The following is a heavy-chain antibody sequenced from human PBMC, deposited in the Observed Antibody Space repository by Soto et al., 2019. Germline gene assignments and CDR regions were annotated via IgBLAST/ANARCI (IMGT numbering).Heavy chain of an antibody. Sequence: PGGSLRLSCAASGFTFSSYAMSWVRQAPGKGLEWVSAISGSGGSTYYADSVKGRFTISRDNSKNTLYLQMNSLRAEDTAVYYCAKVGHDARVLLWFGEFPPGPYYFDYWGQGTLVTVSS. V-gene: IGHV3-23*01. CDR3: AKVGHDARVLLWFGEFPPGPYYFDY. CDR2: ISGSGGST. D-gene: IGHD3-10*01. CDR1: GFTFSSYA. J-gene: IGHJ4*02.